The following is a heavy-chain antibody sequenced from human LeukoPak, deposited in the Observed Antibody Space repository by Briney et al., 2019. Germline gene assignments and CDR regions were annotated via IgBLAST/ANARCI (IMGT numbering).Heavy chain of an antibody. CDR2: IIPIFGIA. Sequence: SVKVSCKASGGTFSSYAISWVRQAPGQGLEWTGRIIPIFGIANYAQKFQGRVTITADKSTGTAYMELSSLRSEDTAVYYCARGQGYCSGGSCYYNALDIWGQGTMVTVSS. CDR1: GGTFSSYA. V-gene: IGHV1-69*04. D-gene: IGHD2-15*01. J-gene: IGHJ3*02. CDR3: ARGQGYCSGGSCYYNALDI.